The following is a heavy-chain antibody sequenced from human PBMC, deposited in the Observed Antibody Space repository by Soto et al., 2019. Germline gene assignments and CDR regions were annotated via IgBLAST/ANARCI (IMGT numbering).Heavy chain of an antibody. CDR2: IYHSGSA. D-gene: IGHD2-21*02. V-gene: IGHV4-4*02. Sequence: QVQLQESGPGLVKPSGTLSLTCAVSGGSVSSSNWWSWVRQSPWKGLEWMGQIYHSGSAHYNPSLKSRATISLDKSKNQFSLRLTSVTAADTAVYYCARVPGVVVSADDAFDIWGPGSRVIVSS. CDR3: ARVPGVVVSADDAFDI. J-gene: IGHJ3*02. CDR1: GGSVSSSNW.